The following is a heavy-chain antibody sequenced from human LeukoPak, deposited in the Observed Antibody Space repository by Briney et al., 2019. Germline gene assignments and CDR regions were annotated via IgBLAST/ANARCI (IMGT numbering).Heavy chain of an antibody. CDR3: ARVGRYCSGGSCRRYYYYYMDV. Sequence: PGGSLRLSCAASGFTFSDHYMNWVRQAPGKGLEWVGRARNKANSYTTEYAASVKGRFTISRDDSKNSLYLQMNSLKTEDTAVYYCARVGRYCSGGSCRRYYYYYMDVWGKGTTVTVSS. CDR1: GFTFSDHY. J-gene: IGHJ6*03. D-gene: IGHD2-15*01. CDR2: ARNKANSYTT. V-gene: IGHV3-72*01.